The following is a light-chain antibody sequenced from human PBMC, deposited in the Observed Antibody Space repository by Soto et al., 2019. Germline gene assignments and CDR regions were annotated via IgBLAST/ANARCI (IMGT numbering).Light chain of an antibody. Sequence: QSVLTQPPSVSGSPGQSVTISCTGTSSDVGSYNRLSWYQQPPGTAPKLIMYEVNTRPSGVPDRFSGSKSGNTASLTISGLQAEDEADYFCSSYSISTAYLFGTGTKVTVL. CDR2: EVN. V-gene: IGLV2-18*02. J-gene: IGLJ1*01. CDR3: SSYSISTAYL. CDR1: SSDVGSYNR.